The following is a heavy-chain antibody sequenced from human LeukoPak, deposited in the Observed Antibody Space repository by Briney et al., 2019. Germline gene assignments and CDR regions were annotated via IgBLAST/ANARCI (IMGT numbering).Heavy chain of an antibody. V-gene: IGHV3-23*01. CDR2: ISGSGGST. CDR3: AKTPVGGITMVRGVINYFDY. D-gene: IGHD3-10*01. J-gene: IGHJ4*02. CDR1: GFTFSSYA. Sequence: GGSLRLSCAASGFTFSSYAMSWVRQAPGKGLEWVSAISGSGGSTYYADSVKGRFTISRDNSKNTLYLQMNSLRAEDTAVYYCAKTPVGGITMVRGVINYFDYWGQGTLVTVSS.